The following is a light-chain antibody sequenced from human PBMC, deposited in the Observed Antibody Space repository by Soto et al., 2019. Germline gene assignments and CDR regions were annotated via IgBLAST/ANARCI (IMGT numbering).Light chain of an antibody. J-gene: IGLJ1*01. CDR2: DVS. Sequence: QSALTQPASVSGSPGQSITISCTGTSSDDGGYNYVSWYQQHPGKAPKLMIYDVSNRPSGVSNRFSGSKSVNTASLTISGLQAEDEADYYCSSYTSSSTLKVFGTGTKLTVL. V-gene: IGLV2-14*01. CDR3: SSYTSSSTLKV. CDR1: SSDDGGYNY.